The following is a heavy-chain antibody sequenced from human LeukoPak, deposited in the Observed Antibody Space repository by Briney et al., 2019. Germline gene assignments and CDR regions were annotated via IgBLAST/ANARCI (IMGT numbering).Heavy chain of an antibody. CDR1: GGSISSYY. J-gene: IGHJ4*02. V-gene: IGHV4-59*01. CDR3: ARDKRDSSSFDY. Sequence: SETLSLTCTVSGGSISSYYWSWIREPPGKGREWIGYIYYTGGTNYNPSLKSRVTISVDTSKNQFSLRLSSVTAADTAIYYCARDKRDSSSFDYWGQGTLVTVSS. D-gene: IGHD6-6*01. CDR2: IYYTGGT.